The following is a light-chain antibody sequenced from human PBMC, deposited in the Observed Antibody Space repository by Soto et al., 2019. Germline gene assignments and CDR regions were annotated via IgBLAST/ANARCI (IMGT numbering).Light chain of an antibody. CDR3: AAWDESPNVPV. CDR1: NSNIGRNT. Sequence: QSVLTQPPSASGTPGQRVTISCSGSNSNIGRNTVNWYQQLPGAAPNLLIYSNNQRPSGVPDRFYGSKSGTSASLAISGLQSEDEADYYCAAWDESPNVPVFGGGTKLTVL. CDR2: SNN. J-gene: IGLJ3*02. V-gene: IGLV1-44*01.